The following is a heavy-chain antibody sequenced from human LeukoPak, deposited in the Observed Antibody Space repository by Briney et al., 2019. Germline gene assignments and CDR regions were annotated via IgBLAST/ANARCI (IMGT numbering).Heavy chain of an antibody. J-gene: IGHJ5*02. CDR2: INPSGGST. CDR3: ARDRGCSGGSCHIPILYNWFDP. D-gene: IGHD2-15*01. CDR1: GYTFTSYY. Sequence: GASVKVSCKASGYTFTSYYMHWVRQAPGQGLEWMGIINPSGGSTSYAQKFQGRVTMTRDTSTSTVYMELSSLRSEDTAVYYCARDRGCSGGSCHIPILYNWFDPWGQGTLVTVSS. V-gene: IGHV1-46*01.